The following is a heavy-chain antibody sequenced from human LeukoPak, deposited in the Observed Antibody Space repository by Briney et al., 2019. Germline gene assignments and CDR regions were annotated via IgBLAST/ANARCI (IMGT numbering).Heavy chain of an antibody. CDR1: GFTVSSNY. CDR3: ARGEDYGDYFDY. Sequence: PAGSLRLSCAASGFTVSSNYMSWVRQAPGKGLEWVSVVYSGGSTYYADSVKGRFTISRDNSKNTLYLQMNSLRAEDTAVYYCARGEDYGDYFDYWGQGTLVTVS. J-gene: IGHJ4*02. D-gene: IGHD4-17*01. CDR2: VYSGGST. V-gene: IGHV3-53*01.